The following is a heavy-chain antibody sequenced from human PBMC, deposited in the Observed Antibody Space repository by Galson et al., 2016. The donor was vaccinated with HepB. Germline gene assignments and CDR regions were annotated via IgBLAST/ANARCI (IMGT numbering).Heavy chain of an antibody. V-gene: IGHV3-48*03. J-gene: IGHJ4*02. CDR2: ISSSGRVL. Sequence: SLRLSCAVSGFTFSSYEMYWVRQTPGRGLEWVSYISSSGRVLYYAESVRSRFTVSRENGQNLLFLQMNGLKAEDRGLYYWARGPHPRSWGPTRGCLEYWGQGTLVTVSS. CDR3: ARGPHPRSWGPTRGCLEY. D-gene: IGHD7-27*01. CDR1: GFTFSSYE.